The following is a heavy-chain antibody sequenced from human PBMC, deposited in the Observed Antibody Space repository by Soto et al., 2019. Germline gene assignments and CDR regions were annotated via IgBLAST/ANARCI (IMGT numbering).Heavy chain of an antibody. CDR2: INRSRST. V-gene: IGHV4-34*01. CDR3: ARRFSGTGRYFDY. D-gene: IGHD1-1*01. Sequence: SETLSLTCAVYGGSFSGYYWSWIRQPPGKGLEWIGEINRSRSTNYNPSLKSRVTISGDTSKNQFSLKLSSVTAADTAVYYCARRFSGTGRYFDYWGQGTLVTVSS. J-gene: IGHJ4*02. CDR1: GGSFSGYY.